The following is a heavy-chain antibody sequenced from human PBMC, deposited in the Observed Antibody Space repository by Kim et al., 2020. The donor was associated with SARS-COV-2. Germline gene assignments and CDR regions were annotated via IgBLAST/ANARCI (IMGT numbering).Heavy chain of an antibody. CDR3: ARIGDY. CDR2: YPGDSGT. D-gene: IGHD2-15*01. V-gene: IGHV5-51*01. J-gene: IGHJ4*02. Sequence: YPGDSGTRYSTSFQGQVTISADKSISTAYLQWSSLKASDTAMYYCARIGDYWGQGTLVTVSS.